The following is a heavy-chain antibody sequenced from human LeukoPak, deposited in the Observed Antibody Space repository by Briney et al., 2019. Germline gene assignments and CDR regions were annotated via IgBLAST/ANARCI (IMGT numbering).Heavy chain of an antibody. Sequence: SETLSLTASVSNYSISTDYYWGWIRQPPGKGLERIGTMYHSGSTYYDPSLKSRVTISVDTSKNQFSLRLSSVTAADTAVYYCARYDVWGSYRAFDYWGQGTLVTVSS. CDR2: MYHSGST. J-gene: IGHJ4*02. CDR1: NYSISTDYY. CDR3: ARYDVWGSYRAFDY. D-gene: IGHD3-16*02. V-gene: IGHV4-38-2*02.